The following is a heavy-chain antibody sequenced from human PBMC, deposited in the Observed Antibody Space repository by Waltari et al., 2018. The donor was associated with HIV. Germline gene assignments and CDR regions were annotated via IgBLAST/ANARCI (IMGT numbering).Heavy chain of an antibody. J-gene: IGHJ4*02. CDR1: GFTFSSYN. CDR2: ISNSGSAR. CDR3: ARDLVAPGNFFDY. Sequence: EVQLVESGGGLVQPGGSLRLSCAASGFTFSSYNMNWVRQAPGRGLEWLSSISNSGSARYYADSVKGRFTISRDNAKNSLYLQMNSLRDEDTAVYYCARDLVAPGNFFDYWGQGTLVTVSS. V-gene: IGHV3-48*02. D-gene: IGHD5-12*01.